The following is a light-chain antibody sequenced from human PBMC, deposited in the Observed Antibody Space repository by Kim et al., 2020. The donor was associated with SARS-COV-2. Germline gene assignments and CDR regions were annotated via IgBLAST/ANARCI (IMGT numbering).Light chain of an antibody. CDR2: DVT. V-gene: IGLV2-14*04. J-gene: IGLJ2*01. Sequence: GQSINISCTGTSSDIGGYNYVSWYQQHPGKAPKLLIYDVTKRPSGVSYRFSGSKSGNTASLTISGLQAEDEADYYCSSYTNSDTLVFGGGTKLTVL. CDR3: SSYTNSDTLV. CDR1: SSDIGGYNY.